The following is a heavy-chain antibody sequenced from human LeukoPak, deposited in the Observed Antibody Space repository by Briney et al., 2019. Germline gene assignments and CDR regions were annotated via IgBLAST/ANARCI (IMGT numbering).Heavy chain of an antibody. Sequence: SVKVSCKASGYTFTSYGISWVRQAPGQGLEWMGGIIPIFGTANYAQKFQGRVTITADKSTSTAYMELSSLRSEDTAVYYCARTAVTGYFDYWGQGTLVTVSS. CDR2: IIPIFGTA. V-gene: IGHV1-69*06. CDR3: ARTAVTGYFDY. J-gene: IGHJ4*02. D-gene: IGHD6-13*01. CDR1: GYTFTSYG.